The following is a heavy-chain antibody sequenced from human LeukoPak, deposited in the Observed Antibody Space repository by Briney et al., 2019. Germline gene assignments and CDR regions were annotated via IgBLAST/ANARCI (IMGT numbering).Heavy chain of an antibody. D-gene: IGHD3-10*01. CDR1: GGSISSGGYY. CDR2: IYYSGST. CDR3: ARDRGSGKKDYYYGMDV. J-gene: IGHJ6*02. V-gene: IGHV4-31*03. Sequence: SETLSLTCTVSGGSISSGGYYWSWIRQHPGKGLEWIGYIYYSGSTYYNPSLKSRVTISVDTSKNQFSLKLSSVTAADTAVYYCARDRGSGKKDYYYGMDVWGQGTTVTVSS.